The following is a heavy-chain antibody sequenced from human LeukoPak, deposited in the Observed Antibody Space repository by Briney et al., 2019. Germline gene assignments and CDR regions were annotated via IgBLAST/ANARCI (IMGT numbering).Heavy chain of an antibody. CDR1: GFTFSDYW. Sequence: GGSLRLSCVASGFTFSDYWMTWVRQAPGKGLEWGANIKEDGSDKYYVDSVKGGFTISTDNAKNSLYLQMNSLRAEDSAVYYCVRDRGWLTPDHWGQGILVTVSS. D-gene: IGHD5-24*01. CDR2: IKEDGSDK. V-gene: IGHV3-7*01. CDR3: VRDRGWLTPDH. J-gene: IGHJ4*02.